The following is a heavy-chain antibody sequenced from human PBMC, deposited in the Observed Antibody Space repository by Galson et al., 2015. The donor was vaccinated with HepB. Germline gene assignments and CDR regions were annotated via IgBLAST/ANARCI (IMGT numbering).Heavy chain of an antibody. CDR3: ARDSGYSSGWYNNGFDI. CDR1: GYIFSSYG. D-gene: IGHD6-19*01. J-gene: IGHJ3*02. CDR2: ISAYIGNR. Sequence: SVKVSCKASGYIFSSYGVSWVRQAPGQGLEWMGWISAYIGNRNYAQNLQGRVTLTTDRSTSTAYLELRSLRSDDTAVYYCARDSGYSSGWYNNGFDIWGQGTMVTVSS. V-gene: IGHV1-18*01.